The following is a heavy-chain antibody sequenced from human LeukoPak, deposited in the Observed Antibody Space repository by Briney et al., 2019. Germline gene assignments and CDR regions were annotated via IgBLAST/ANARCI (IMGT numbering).Heavy chain of an antibody. CDR2: INAGNGNT. V-gene: IGHV1-3*01. CDR1: GYTFTSYA. J-gene: IGHJ4*02. D-gene: IGHD5-12*01. Sequence: ASVKVSCKAPGYTFTSYAMHWVRQAPGQRLEWMGWINAGNGNTKYSQKFQGRVTITRDTSASTAYMELSSLRSEDTAVYYCARDRSSGYEPYFDYWGQGTLVTVSS. CDR3: ARDRSSGYEPYFDY.